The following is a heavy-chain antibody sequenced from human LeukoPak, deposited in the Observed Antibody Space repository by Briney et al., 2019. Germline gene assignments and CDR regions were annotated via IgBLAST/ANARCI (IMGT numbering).Heavy chain of an antibody. J-gene: IGHJ4*02. V-gene: IGHV1-2*06. D-gene: IGHD2-2*01. Sequence: ASVKVSCKTSGYTFTGSYVHWVRQAPGQGLEWMGRIDVNSGDTYLAQKFQGRVTMTRDTSISTAYMELSRLRSDDTAVYYCARVAVKRYCSSTSCHVGYFDYWGQGTLVTVSS. CDR2: IDVNSGDT. CDR3: ARVAVKRYCSSTSCHVGYFDY. CDR1: GYTFTGSY.